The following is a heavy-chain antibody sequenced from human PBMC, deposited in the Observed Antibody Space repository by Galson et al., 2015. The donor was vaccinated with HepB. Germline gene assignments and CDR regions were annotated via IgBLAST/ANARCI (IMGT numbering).Heavy chain of an antibody. J-gene: IGHJ4*02. D-gene: IGHD6-13*01. CDR2: ISGSGGST. V-gene: IGHV3-23*01. CDR1: GFTFSSYA. Sequence: SLRLSCAASGFTFSSYAMSWVRQAPGKGLEWVSAISGSGGSTYYADSVKGRFTISRDNSKNTLYLQMNSLRAEDTAVYYCATLLLAAAGTSDYWGQGTLVTVSS. CDR3: ATLLLAAAGTSDY.